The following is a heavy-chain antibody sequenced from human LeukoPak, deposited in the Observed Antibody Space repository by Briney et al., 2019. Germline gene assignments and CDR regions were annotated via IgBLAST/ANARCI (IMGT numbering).Heavy chain of an antibody. CDR1: GFTFSNAW. Sequence: GGSLRLSCAASGFTFSNAWMSWVRQAPGKGLEWVGRIKSKTDGGTTDYAAPVKGRFTISRDDSKNTLYLQMNSLKTEDTAVYYCTTDALVYYYDSSGDLDASDIWGQGAMVTVSS. CDR3: TTDALVYYYDSSGDLDASDI. CDR2: IKSKTDGGTT. V-gene: IGHV3-15*01. J-gene: IGHJ3*02. D-gene: IGHD3-22*01.